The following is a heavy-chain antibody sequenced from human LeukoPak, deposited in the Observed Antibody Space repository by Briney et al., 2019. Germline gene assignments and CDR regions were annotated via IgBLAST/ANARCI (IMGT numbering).Heavy chain of an antibody. V-gene: IGHV1-18*01. CDR2: ISAYSGNT. D-gene: IGHD3-22*01. CDR3: ARGYDSSGCYYFDY. CDR1: GYTFTNYV. Sequence: ASVKVSCKASGYTFTNYVITWVRQAPGQGLEWMGWISAYSGNTNYAQNLQGRVTMTTDTSTSTAYMELRSLRSDDTAVYYCARGYDSSGCYYFDYWGQGTLVTVSS. J-gene: IGHJ4*02.